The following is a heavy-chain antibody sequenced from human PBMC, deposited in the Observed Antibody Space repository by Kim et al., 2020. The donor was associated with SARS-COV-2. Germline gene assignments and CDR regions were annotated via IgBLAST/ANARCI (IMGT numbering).Heavy chain of an antibody. V-gene: IGHV6-1*01. CDR3: ARGTLGQWLDPYYFDY. J-gene: IGHJ4*02. CDR1: GDSVSSNSAA. CDR2: TYYRSKWYN. Sequence: SQTLSLSCAISGDSVSSNSAAWNWIRQSPSRGLEWLGRTYYRSKWYNDYAVSVKSRITINPDTSKNQFSLQLNSVTPEDTAVYYCARGTLGQWLDPYYFDYWGQGTLVTVSS. D-gene: IGHD6-19*01.